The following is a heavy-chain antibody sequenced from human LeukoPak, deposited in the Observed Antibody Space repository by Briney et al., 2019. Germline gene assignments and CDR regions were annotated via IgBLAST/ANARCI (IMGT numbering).Heavy chain of an antibody. D-gene: IGHD2-15*01. Sequence: SETLSLTCAVSGYSISSGYYWAWIRQPPGKGLEWIGSIYHSGSTYYTPSLKSRVTISVDTSKNQFSLKLSSVTAADTAVYYCARVYCSGGSCYTCYFDYWGQGTLVTVSS. V-gene: IGHV4-38-2*01. CDR2: IYHSGST. J-gene: IGHJ4*02. CDR1: GYSISSGYY. CDR3: ARVYCSGGSCYTCYFDY.